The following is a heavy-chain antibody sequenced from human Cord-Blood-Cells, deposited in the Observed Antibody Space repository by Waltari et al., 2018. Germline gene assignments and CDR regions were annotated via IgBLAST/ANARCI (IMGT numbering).Heavy chain of an antibody. CDR3: ARGLKKEQQLGDAFDI. D-gene: IGHD6-13*01. CDR2: IIPIFGTA. CDR1: GGTFSSYA. Sequence: QVQLVQSGAEVKKPGSSVKVSCKASGGTFSSYAISWVRQAPGQGLEWMGGIIPIFGTANYAQKFQGRVTITADKSTSTAYMGLSSLRSEDTAVYYCARGLKKEQQLGDAFDIWGQGTMVTVSS. J-gene: IGHJ3*02. V-gene: IGHV1-69*06.